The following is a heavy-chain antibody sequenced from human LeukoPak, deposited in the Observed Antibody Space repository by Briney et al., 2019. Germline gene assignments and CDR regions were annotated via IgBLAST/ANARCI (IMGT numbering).Heavy chain of an antibody. CDR1: GCTFTTYA. V-gene: IGHV3-30*01. CDR3: ARDADIGVLDC. Sequence: PGGSLRLSCAASGCTFTTYAIHWVRQAPGKGLEWVAVISYDGIDKYYADFVQGRFTISRDNSKNTLYLEMNSLRPEDTAVYYCARDADIGVLDCWGQGTLVTVSS. J-gene: IGHJ4*02. D-gene: IGHD5-12*01. CDR2: ISYDGIDK.